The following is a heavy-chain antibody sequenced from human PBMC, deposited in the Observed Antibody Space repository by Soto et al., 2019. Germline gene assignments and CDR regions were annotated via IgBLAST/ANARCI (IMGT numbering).Heavy chain of an antibody. Sequence: GESLKISCKGSGYSFTTYWIAWVRQMPGKGLEWMGIIYPGDSDTRYSPSFQGQVTISADKSTSTAYLQWSSLKVSDTAMYYCARNRFVYHDAFDIWGLGTMVTVSS. CDR3: ARNRFVYHDAFDI. CDR2: IYPGDSDT. D-gene: IGHD3-3*01. V-gene: IGHV5-51*01. CDR1: GYSFTTYW. J-gene: IGHJ3*02.